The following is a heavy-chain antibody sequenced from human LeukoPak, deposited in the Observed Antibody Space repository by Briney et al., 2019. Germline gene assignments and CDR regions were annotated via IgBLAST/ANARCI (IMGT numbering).Heavy chain of an antibody. CDR1: GFTFDDYA. V-gene: IGHV3-9*01. D-gene: IGHD3-3*01. CDR2: ISWNSGSI. J-gene: IGHJ4*02. CDR3: ARGGDDSIDY. Sequence: GRSLRLSCAASGFTFDDYAMHWVRQAPGKGLEWVSGISWNSGSIGYADSVKGRFTISRDNAKNSLYLQMNSLRAKDTAVYYCARGGDDSIDYWGQGTLVTVSS.